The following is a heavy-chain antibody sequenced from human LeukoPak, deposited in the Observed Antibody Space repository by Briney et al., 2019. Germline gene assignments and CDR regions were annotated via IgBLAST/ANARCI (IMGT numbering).Heavy chain of an antibody. CDR3: ARGEYSNGYPYRLDS. CDR1: GYIFTSYG. J-gene: IGHJ4*02. D-gene: IGHD3-16*01. CDR2: INPKSGDA. Sequence: GASVKVSCKASGYIFTSYGISWVRQAPGQGPEWMGWINPKSGDASYNQAFQGRVTMTRDTSISTAYMELNRLRSDDTAMYYCARGEYSNGYPYRLDSWGQGTLVTVSS. V-gene: IGHV1-2*02.